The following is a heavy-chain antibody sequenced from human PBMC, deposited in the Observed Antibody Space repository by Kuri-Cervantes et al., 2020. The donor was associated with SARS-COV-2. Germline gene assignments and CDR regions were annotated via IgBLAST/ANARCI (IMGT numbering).Heavy chain of an antibody. CDR2: IYHSGST. V-gene: IGHV4-38-2*02. CDR1: GYSISSGYY. Sequence: SETLSLTCTVSGYSISSGYYWGWIRQPPGKGLEWIGNIYHSGSTYYNPSLKSRLTISVDTSKNHFSLKLSSVTAADTAVYYCARDGRAITIFGVITTGGMDVWGQGTTVTVSS. CDR3: ARDGRAITIFGVITTGGMDV. J-gene: IGHJ6*02. D-gene: IGHD3-3*01.